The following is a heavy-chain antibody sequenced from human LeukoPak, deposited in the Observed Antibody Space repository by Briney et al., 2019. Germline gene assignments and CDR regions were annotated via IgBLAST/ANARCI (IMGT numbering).Heavy chain of an antibody. CDR1: GGSISSGGYY. Sequence: PLETLSLTCTVSGGSISSGGYYWSWIRQPPGQGLEWIGYISHSGSTYYNASLKSRVTISVDRSKNQFSLKLNSVTAADTAVYYCARASTLVGPTTNWFDPWGQGTLVTVSS. CDR2: ISHSGST. CDR3: ARASTLVGPTTNWFDP. D-gene: IGHD1-26*01. V-gene: IGHV4-30-2*01. J-gene: IGHJ5*02.